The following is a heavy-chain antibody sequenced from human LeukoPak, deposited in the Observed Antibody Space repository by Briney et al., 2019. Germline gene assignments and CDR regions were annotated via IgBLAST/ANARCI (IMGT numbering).Heavy chain of an antibody. Sequence: GGSLRLSCAASGFTFTTYGMAWVRQAPGKGLEWISSITSTGFGTYYADSVKGRFTVSRDNSKNTLYLQMNSLRAEDTAVYYCAKARGTVVPPFDYWGQGTLVTVSS. CDR1: GFTFTTYG. CDR3: AKARGTVVPPFDY. V-gene: IGHV3-23*01. J-gene: IGHJ4*02. D-gene: IGHD3-22*01. CDR2: ITSTGFGT.